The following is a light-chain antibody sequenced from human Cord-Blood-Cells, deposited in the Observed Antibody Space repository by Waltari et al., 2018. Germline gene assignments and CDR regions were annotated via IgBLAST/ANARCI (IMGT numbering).Light chain of an antibody. J-gene: IGKJ4*01. Sequence: EIVLTQSPATLSLSPGERATLPCRASQSVSSYLAWYQQKPGQAPRLLIYDASNRATGIPARFSGSGSGTDFTLTISSLETEDFAVYYCQQRSNWPPLTFGGGTKVEIK. V-gene: IGKV3-11*01. CDR3: QQRSNWPPLT. CDR2: DAS. CDR1: QSVSSY.